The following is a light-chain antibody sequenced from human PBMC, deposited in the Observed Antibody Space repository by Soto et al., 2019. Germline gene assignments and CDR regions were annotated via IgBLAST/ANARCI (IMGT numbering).Light chain of an antibody. Sequence: DIQMTQSPSSVSASVGDRVTITCRASQGINSWLAWYQQKPGKAPKLLIYAASSLQSGVPSRFSGSGAGTGTDFTLTINSLQPEDFATYYCQQANSFPLTFGGGTKVEIK. J-gene: IGKJ4*01. V-gene: IGKV1-12*01. CDR1: QGINSW. CDR2: AAS. CDR3: QQANSFPLT.